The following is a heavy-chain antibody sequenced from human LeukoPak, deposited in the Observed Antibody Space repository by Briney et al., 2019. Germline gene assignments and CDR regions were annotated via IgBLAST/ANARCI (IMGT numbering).Heavy chain of an antibody. Sequence: GGSLRLSCAVSGFTLSNYSMNWVRQAPGKGLEWISYISGSGFTIHYADSVKGRFTISRDNSKNTLYLQMNSLRAEDTAVYYCAKDPTQSDRDSSSWYPFDYWGQGTLVTVSS. V-gene: IGHV3-48*01. J-gene: IGHJ4*02. CDR1: GFTLSNYS. CDR2: ISGSGFTI. D-gene: IGHD6-13*01. CDR3: AKDPTQSDRDSSSWYPFDY.